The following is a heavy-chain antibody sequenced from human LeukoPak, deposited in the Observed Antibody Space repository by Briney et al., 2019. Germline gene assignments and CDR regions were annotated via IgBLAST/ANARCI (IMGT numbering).Heavy chain of an antibody. Sequence: GGSLRLSCAASGFTFSSYGMSWVRQAPGKGLEWVSAISGSGGSTYYADSVKGRFTISRDNSKNTLYLQMNSLRAEDTAVYYCAKDSDIVVVPAATLDYWGQGTLVTVSS. J-gene: IGHJ4*02. V-gene: IGHV3-23*01. CDR2: ISGSGGST. CDR1: GFTFSSYG. D-gene: IGHD2-2*01. CDR3: AKDSDIVVVPAATLDY.